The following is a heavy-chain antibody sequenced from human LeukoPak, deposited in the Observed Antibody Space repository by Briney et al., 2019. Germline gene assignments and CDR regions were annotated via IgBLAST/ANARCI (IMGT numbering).Heavy chain of an antibody. Sequence: PGGSLRLSCAASGFTFSNNYMSWVRQAPGKGLEWVSVLFDDGSTYYADSVKGRFTISRDNSKNTLFLQMHSLRAEDTAVYYCASAYYSGYTAGVDYWGQGTLVTVSS. CDR1: GFTFSNNY. J-gene: IGHJ4*02. V-gene: IGHV3-66*01. CDR3: ASAYYSGYTAGVDY. CDR2: LFDDGST. D-gene: IGHD3-10*01.